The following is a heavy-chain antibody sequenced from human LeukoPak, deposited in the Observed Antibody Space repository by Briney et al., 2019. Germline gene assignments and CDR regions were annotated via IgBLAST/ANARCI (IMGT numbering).Heavy chain of an antibody. D-gene: IGHD1-14*01. CDR2: INPNGGST. CDR3: VRGTGTSFGYFDY. J-gene: IGHJ4*02. Sequence: ASVKVSCKASGYTFTSHYIHWVRQAPGQGLEWMGIINPNGGSTGYAQKFQGRVTLTRDTSTSTVYMELSILRSEDTAVYYCVRGTGTSFGYFDYWGQGTLVTVSS. CDR1: GYTFTSHY. V-gene: IGHV1-46*01.